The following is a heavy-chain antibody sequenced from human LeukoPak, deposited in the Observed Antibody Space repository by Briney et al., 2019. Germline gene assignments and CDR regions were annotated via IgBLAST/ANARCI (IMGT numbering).Heavy chain of an antibody. D-gene: IGHD3-10*01. Sequence: TPSETLSLTCTVSGGSISSYYWSWIRQPPGKGLEWIGYIYYIGGTNYNPSLKSRVTISVDTSKNQFSLKLSSVTAADTAVYYCARRLGRKFGERFYYYHYMDVWGKGTTVTISS. J-gene: IGHJ6*03. CDR3: ARRLGRKFGERFYYYHYMDV. CDR2: IYYIGGT. CDR1: GGSISSYY. V-gene: IGHV4-59*01.